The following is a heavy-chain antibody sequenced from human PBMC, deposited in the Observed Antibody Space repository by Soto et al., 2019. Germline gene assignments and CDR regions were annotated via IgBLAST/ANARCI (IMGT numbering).Heavy chain of an antibody. CDR1: GFTFSSYA. V-gene: IGHV3-30-3*01. CDR2: ISYDGSNK. Sequence: GGSLRLSCAASGFTFSSYAMHWVRQAPGKGLEWVAVISYDGSNKYYADSVKGRFTISRDNSKNTLYLQMNSLRAEDTAVYYCARARLHSGSHVPGWFDPWGQGTLVTVSS. CDR3: ARARLHSGSHVPGWFDP. D-gene: IGHD3-10*01. J-gene: IGHJ5*02.